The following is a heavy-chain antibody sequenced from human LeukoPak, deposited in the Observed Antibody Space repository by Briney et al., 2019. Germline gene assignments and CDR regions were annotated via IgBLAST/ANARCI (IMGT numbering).Heavy chain of an antibody. CDR3: ARDRTGYSSDDAFDI. J-gene: IGHJ3*02. Sequence: GGSLRLSCAASGFTFSSYEMNWVRQAPGKGLEWVSYISSSGNTIHYADSVKGRFTISRDNAENSLYLQMNSLRAEDTAVYYCARDRTGYSSDDAFDIWGQGTMVTVSS. CDR2: ISSSGNTI. V-gene: IGHV3-48*03. CDR1: GFTFSSYE. D-gene: IGHD3-9*01.